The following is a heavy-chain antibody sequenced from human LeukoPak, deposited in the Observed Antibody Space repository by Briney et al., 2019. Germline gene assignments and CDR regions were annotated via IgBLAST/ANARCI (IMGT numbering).Heavy chain of an antibody. D-gene: IGHD3-3*01. J-gene: IGHJ4*02. V-gene: IGHV3-7*05. CDR2: IKQDGSEK. CDR3: ARDAGYDFWTGYYDF. CDR1: GFTFRSYW. Sequence: PGGSLRLSCVASGFTFRSYWMSWVRQAPGKGLEWVATIKQDGSEKYYVDSVKGRFTTSRDIAQNSLYLQMNSLRAEDTAVYFYARDAGYDFWTGYYDFWGQGTLVTVSS.